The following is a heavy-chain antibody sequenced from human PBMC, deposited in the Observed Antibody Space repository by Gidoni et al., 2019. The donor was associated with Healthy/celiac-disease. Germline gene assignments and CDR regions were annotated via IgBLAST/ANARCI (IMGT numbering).Heavy chain of an antibody. D-gene: IGHD2-21*02. CDR2: IIPIFGTA. CDR3: ARDRAYCGGDCYSGYYYYYGMDV. Sequence: QVQLVHSGAEVKKPGSSVQVSCKASGGTFSRYAISWFRQAPGQGLEWMGGIIPIFGTANYEQKFQGRVTITADEATSTAYMELSSLRSEETAVYYCARDRAYCGGDCYSGYYYYYGMDVWGQGTTVTVSS. J-gene: IGHJ6*02. CDR1: GGTFSRYA. V-gene: IGHV1-69*01.